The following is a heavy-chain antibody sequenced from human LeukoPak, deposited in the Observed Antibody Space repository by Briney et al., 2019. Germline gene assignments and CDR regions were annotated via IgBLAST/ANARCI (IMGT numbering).Heavy chain of an antibody. CDR3: ARDLRVPTTVTTDY. J-gene: IGHJ4*02. Sequence: ASVKVSCKASGYTFTGYYLHWVRQAPGQGLEWMGWINPNSGGTNYAQKFQGRVTMTRDTSISTAYMELSRLRSDDTAVYYCARDLRVPTTVTTDYWGQGTLVTVSS. V-gene: IGHV1-2*02. CDR2: INPNSGGT. D-gene: IGHD4-17*01. CDR1: GYTFTGYY.